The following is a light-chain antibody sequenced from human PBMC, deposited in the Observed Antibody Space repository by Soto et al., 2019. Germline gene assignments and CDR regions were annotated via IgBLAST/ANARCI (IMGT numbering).Light chain of an antibody. J-gene: IGKJ1*01. CDR2: GAS. Sequence: ETVLTQSPGTLSLSPGERAILSCRASQSVSSNYLAWCQQKPGQAPRLLIYGASTSATGIPDRFSGSGSGTDLPIAISRLEPEDFAVYYCQQFGRSTPSLTFSPRTKVEIK. V-gene: IGKV3-20*01. CDR3: QQFGRSTPSLT. CDR1: QSVSSNY.